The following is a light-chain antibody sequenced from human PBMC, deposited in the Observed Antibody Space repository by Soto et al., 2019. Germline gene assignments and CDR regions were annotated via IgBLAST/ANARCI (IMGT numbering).Light chain of an antibody. CDR3: QQSFSTPRFT. CDR1: ESIRSY. J-gene: IGKJ3*01. CDR2: GAS. V-gene: IGKV1-39*01. Sequence: IQMTQSPSSLSASVGDRVTITCRASESIRSYLNWYQQKPGKAPKLLIYGASTLQSGVPSRFSGSGSGTDFTLTISSLQPEDFATYYCQQSFSTPRFTFGPGTKVDIK.